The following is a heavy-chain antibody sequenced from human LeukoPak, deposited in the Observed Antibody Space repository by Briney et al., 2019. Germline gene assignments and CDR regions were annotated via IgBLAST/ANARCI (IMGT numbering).Heavy chain of an antibody. J-gene: IGHJ4*02. V-gene: IGHV4-30-4*01. D-gene: IGHD6-6*01. CDR1: GGSISGGDFY. CDR2: IYYSGST. CDR3: AREQLVGSRYFDY. Sequence: PSQTLSLTCTVSGGSISGGDFYWSRIRQSPGRGLEWIGYIYYSGSTYYNPSLKSRVTISVDTSKNQFSLNLSSVTAADTAMYYCAREQLVGSRYFDYWGQGTLVTVSS.